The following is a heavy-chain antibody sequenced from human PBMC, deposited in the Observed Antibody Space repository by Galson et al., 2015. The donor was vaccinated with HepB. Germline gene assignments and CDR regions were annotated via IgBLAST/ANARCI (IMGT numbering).Heavy chain of an antibody. CDR3: VSLVRGGWFRYFDS. D-gene: IGHD6-19*01. CDR1: GFIFSDYD. J-gene: IGHJ4*02. V-gene: IGHV3-11*04. Sequence: SLRLSCAASGFIFSDYDMNWVRQAPGKGLEWVSSVSSGGKRIYYADSVTGRFTVSRDNGKNSLFLQMNSLRDDDTAVYFCVSLVRGGWFRYFDSWGLGTMVTVSS. CDR2: VSSGGKRI.